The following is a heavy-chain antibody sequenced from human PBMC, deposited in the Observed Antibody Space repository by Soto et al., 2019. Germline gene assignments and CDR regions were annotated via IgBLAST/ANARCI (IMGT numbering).Heavy chain of an antibody. D-gene: IGHD2-15*01. CDR3: ARDTGYCSGGSCFLYYMDV. CDR2: INPANGDT. V-gene: IGHV1-3*01. Sequence: QVQLVQSGSEVKKPGASVRLSCKASGYTFTSYAVYWARQAPGQRLEWMGWINPANGDTKYSQKFQDRVIVSRDTSASTAYMDLRSLRSEDTAVYYCARDTGYCSGGSCFLYYMDVWGKGTTVTVSS. J-gene: IGHJ6*03. CDR1: GYTFTSYA.